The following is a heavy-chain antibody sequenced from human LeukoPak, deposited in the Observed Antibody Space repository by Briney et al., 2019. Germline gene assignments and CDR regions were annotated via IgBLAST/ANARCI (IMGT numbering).Heavy chain of an antibody. CDR1: GGSISSGGYY. Sequence: PSETLSLTCTVSGGSISSGGYYWSWIRQPPGKGLEWIGYIYHSGSTYYNPSLKSRVTISVDRSKNQFSLKLSSVTAANTAVYYCARDPPSGGHPKKVGYWGQGTLVTVSS. V-gene: IGHV4-30-2*01. J-gene: IGHJ4*02. D-gene: IGHD4-23*01. CDR3: ARDPPSGGHPKKVGY. CDR2: IYHSGST.